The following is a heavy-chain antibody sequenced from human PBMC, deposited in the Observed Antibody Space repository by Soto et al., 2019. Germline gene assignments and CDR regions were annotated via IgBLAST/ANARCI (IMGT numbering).Heavy chain of an antibody. D-gene: IGHD5-18*01. J-gene: IGHJ5*02. Sequence: GASVKVSCKASGGTFSSYAISWVRQAPGQGLEWIGWINPSIGKTNYSQKFQGRVTITADASASTAYMELSSLRSEDTAVYYCARDKQLWFPDSFDPWGQGTLVTVSS. CDR3: ARDKQLWFPDSFDP. CDR2: INPSIGKT. CDR1: GGTFSSYA. V-gene: IGHV1-69*13.